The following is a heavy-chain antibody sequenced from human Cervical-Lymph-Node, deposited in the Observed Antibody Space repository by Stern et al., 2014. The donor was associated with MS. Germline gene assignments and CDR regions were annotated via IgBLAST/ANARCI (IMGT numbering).Heavy chain of an antibody. CDR1: GFTFKSYT. V-gene: IGHV3-30-3*02. CDR3: AKYAETFDS. J-gene: IGHJ4*02. D-gene: IGHD5-24*01. CDR2: VTYNGTNK. Sequence: VQLVESGGGVVQPGRSLRLSCSASGFTFKSYTMQWVRQPPGKGLEWVAVVTYNGTNKYYADSVKCRFTISRDNSKNILFLQMNSLRPEDSAVYYCAKYAETFDSWGQGTLVIVSS.